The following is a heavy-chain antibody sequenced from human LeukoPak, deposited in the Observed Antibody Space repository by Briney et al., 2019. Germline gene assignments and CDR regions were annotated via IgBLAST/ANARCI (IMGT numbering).Heavy chain of an antibody. D-gene: IGHD6-19*01. CDR2: IYTSGST. CDR3: ARIGYSSGWYVGRGGYYFDY. V-gene: IGHV4-61*02. J-gene: IGHJ4*02. CDR1: GGSISSGSYY. Sequence: SETLSLTCTVSGGSISSGSYYWSWIRQPAGKGLEWIGRIYTSGSTNYNPSLKRRVTISVDTSRNQFSLKLSSVTAVDTAVYYCARIGYSSGWYVGRGGYYFDYWGQGTLVSVSS.